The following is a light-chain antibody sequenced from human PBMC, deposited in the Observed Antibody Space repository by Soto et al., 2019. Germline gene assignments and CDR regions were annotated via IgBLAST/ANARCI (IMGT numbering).Light chain of an antibody. CDR1: SSDVGAYYS. V-gene: IGLV2-14*01. Sequence: QSALAQPASVSGSPGQSITISCTGTSSDVGAYYSVSWYQHHPGKAPKLIIYGVTNRPSGVSNRFSGSKSGKTASLTISGLQAEDEADYHCSSYTSGSSHYVFGTGTKVTVL. J-gene: IGLJ1*01. CDR3: SSYTSGSSHYV. CDR2: GVT.